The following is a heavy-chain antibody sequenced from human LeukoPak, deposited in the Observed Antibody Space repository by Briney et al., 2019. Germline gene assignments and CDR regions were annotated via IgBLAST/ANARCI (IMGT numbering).Heavy chain of an antibody. J-gene: IGHJ4*02. CDR1: GFTFSCFG. V-gene: IGHV3-33*08. CDR2: IWYDGSKK. D-gene: IGHD3-16*01. CDR3: ARDYDHYFDY. Sequence: GGSLRLSCAASGFTFSCFGTHWVRQAPGKGLEWVAVIWYDGSKKYYADSVKGRFTISRDNSMNTLYLQMNSLRAEDTAVYYCARDYDHYFDYWGQGTLVTVSS.